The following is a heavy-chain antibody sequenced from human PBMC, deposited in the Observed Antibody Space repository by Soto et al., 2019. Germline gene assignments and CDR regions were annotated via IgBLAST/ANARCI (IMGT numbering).Heavy chain of an antibody. V-gene: IGHV4-39*01. J-gene: IGHJ5*02. D-gene: IGHD3-22*01. CDR3: ARRAVDYYDSSGYYSPVVRFDP. Sequence: QLQLQESGPGLVKPSETLSLTCTVSGGSISSSSYYWGWIRQPPGKGLEWIGSIYYSGSTYYNPSLKSRVTISVDTSKNQFSLKLSSVTAADTAVYYCARRAVDYYDSSGYYSPVVRFDPWGQGTLVTVSS. CDR2: IYYSGST. CDR1: GGSISSSSYY.